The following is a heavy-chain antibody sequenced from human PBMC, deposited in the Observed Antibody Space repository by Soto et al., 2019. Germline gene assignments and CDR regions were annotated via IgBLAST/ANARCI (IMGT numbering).Heavy chain of an antibody. CDR1: GYTFTSYG. D-gene: IGHD5-12*01. CDR3: ARVRRGYSGYDYSRFDP. J-gene: IGHJ5*02. CDR2: ISAYNGNT. V-gene: IGHV1-18*01. Sequence: QVQLVQSGAEVKKPGASVKVSCKASGYTFTSYGISWVRQAPGQGLEWMGWISAYNGNTNYAQKLQGRVTMTTDTSTSTADRELRSLRSDDTAVYYCARVRRGYSGYDYSRFDPWGQGTLVTVSS.